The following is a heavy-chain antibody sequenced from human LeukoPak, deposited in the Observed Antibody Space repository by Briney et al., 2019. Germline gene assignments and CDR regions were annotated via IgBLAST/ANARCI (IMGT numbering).Heavy chain of an antibody. CDR1: GGSISSSNW. CDR2: IYHSGST. Sequence: PSETLSLTCAVSGGSISSSNWWSWVRQPPGKGLKWIGEIYHSGSTNYNPSLKSRVTISVDKSKNQFSLKLSSVTAADTAVYYCAREPPIVGYGMDVWGKGTTVTVSS. CDR3: AREPPIVGYGMDV. D-gene: IGHD2-15*01. V-gene: IGHV4-4*02. J-gene: IGHJ6*04.